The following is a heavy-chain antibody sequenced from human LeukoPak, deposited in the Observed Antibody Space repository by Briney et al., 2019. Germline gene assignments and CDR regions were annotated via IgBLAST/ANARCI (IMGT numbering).Heavy chain of an antibody. CDR1: GFTFVDFG. Sequence: GGSLRLSCETSGFTFVDFGLSWVRQAPGKGLEWISGINWDGSITDYADSVKGRFTMSRDNARNSLYLQMDSLRVEDTAFYYCARDRQGTSFGVSHFDCWGQGTLVTVSS. CDR2: INWDGSIT. D-gene: IGHD3-16*01. V-gene: IGHV3-20*04. CDR3: ARDRQGTSFGVSHFDC. J-gene: IGHJ4*02.